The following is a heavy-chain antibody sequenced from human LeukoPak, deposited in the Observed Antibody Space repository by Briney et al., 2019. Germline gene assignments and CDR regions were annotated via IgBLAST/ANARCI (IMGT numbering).Heavy chain of an antibody. V-gene: IGHV1-8*01. CDR1: GYTFTSYD. D-gene: IGHD3-10*01. CDR2: MNPNSGNT. J-gene: IGHJ4*02. Sequence: GASVKVSCKASGYTFTSYDINWVRQATGQGLEWMGWMNPNSGNTGYAQKFQGRVTMTRNTSIGTAYMELSSLRSEDTAVYYCARDLMVRGDEDYWGQGTLVTVSS. CDR3: ARDLMVRGDEDY.